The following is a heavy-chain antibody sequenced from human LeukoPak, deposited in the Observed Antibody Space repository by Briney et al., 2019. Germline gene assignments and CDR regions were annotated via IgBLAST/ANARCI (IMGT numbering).Heavy chain of an antibody. CDR2: ISSSSSYI. D-gene: IGHD5-24*01. Sequence: GGSLRLSCAASGFTFSSYSMNWVRQAPGKGLEWVSSISSSSSYIYYADSVKGRFTISRDNAKNSLYLEMTNLRPEDTAVYYCATFHGEMATTEFDNWGQGTSVTVTS. CDR1: GFTFSSYS. V-gene: IGHV3-21*04. J-gene: IGHJ4*02. CDR3: ATFHGEMATTEFDN.